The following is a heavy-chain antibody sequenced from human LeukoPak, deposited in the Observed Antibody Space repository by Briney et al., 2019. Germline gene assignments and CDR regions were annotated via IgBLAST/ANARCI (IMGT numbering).Heavy chain of an antibody. Sequence: GASVKVSCKASGYSFTTYHINWVRQASGQGLEWMGWMNPNSGDTGYAQKFQGRVTITRNPSTRTASMEVSSLKSEDTAVYYCARAYYYGSGNYYFFDYWGQGTLVTVSS. CDR2: MNPNSGDT. D-gene: IGHD3-10*01. V-gene: IGHV1-8*03. J-gene: IGHJ4*02. CDR3: ARAYYYGSGNYYFFDY. CDR1: GYSFTTYH.